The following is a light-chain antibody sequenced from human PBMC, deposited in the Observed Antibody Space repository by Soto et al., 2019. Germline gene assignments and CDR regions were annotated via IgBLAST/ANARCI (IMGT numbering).Light chain of an antibody. CDR2: GAS. CDR1: QNIGNC. V-gene: IGKV1-5*01. Sequence: DIQMTQSPSTLSASVGDRVTIKCRASQNIGNCLALYQQRPGQAPTLLIYGASSLPTGVPTRFSGSGFGTEFTLIISSLQPDDFATYYCQQYDSYPYTFGQGTKLEIK. CDR3: QQYDSYPYT. J-gene: IGKJ2*01.